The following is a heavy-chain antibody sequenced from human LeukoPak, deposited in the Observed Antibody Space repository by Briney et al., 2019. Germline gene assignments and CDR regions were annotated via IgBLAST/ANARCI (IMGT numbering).Heavy chain of an antibody. CDR3: ARVSTVLKNFDY. J-gene: IGHJ4*02. CDR1: GYTFTGYY. D-gene: IGHD4-23*01. V-gene: IGHV1-2*02. CDR2: INPNSGGT. Sequence: GASVTVSCKASGYTFTGYYMHWVRQAPGQGLEWMGWINPNSGGTNYAQKFQGRVTMTRDTSISTAYMELSRLRSDDTAVYYCARVSTVLKNFDYWGQGTLVTVSS.